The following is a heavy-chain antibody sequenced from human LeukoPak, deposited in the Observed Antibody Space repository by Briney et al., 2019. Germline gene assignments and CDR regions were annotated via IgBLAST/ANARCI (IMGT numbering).Heavy chain of an antibody. J-gene: IGHJ1*01. Sequence: ASVKVSCKASGYTFTSYYIHWVRQAPGQGLEWMGIINPSGGSTSYAQKFQGRVTMTRDTSTSTVYMELSSLRSEDTAVYYCASAGRYFDWFRYFQHWGRAPWSPSPQ. CDR3: ASAGRYFDWFRYFQH. D-gene: IGHD3-9*01. CDR2: INPSGGST. V-gene: IGHV1-46*01. CDR1: GYTFTSYY.